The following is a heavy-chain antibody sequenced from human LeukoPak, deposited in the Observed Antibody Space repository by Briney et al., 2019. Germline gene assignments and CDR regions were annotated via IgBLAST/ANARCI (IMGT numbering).Heavy chain of an antibody. V-gene: IGHV4-34*01. CDR2: INHSGST. CDR1: GGSFSGFY. CDR3: ARQNEYRDFWSGYSYYFDY. J-gene: IGHJ4*02. D-gene: IGHD3-3*01. Sequence: SETLSLTCAVYGGSFSGFYWSWIRQPPGKGLEWIGEINHSGSTNYNPSLKRRVTISVDTSKNHFSLKLSPVTAADAAVYYCARQNEYRDFWSGYSYYFDYWGQGTLVTVSS.